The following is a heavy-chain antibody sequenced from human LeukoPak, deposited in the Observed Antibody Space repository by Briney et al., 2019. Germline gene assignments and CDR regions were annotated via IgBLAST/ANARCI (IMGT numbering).Heavy chain of an antibody. CDR3: ARGKVVVDATPGFDP. CDR2: INHSGST. J-gene: IGHJ5*02. D-gene: IGHD2-15*01. Sequence: KSSETLSLTCAVYGGSFSGYYWSWIRQPPGKGLEWIGEINHSGSTNYNPSLKSRVTISVDTSKNQFSLKLSSVTAADTAVYYCARGKVVVDATPGFDPWGQGTLVTVSS. CDR1: GGSFSGYY. V-gene: IGHV4-34*01.